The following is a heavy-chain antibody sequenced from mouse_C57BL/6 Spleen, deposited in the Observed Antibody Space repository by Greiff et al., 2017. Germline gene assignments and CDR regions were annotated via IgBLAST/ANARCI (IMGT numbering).Heavy chain of an antibody. V-gene: IGHV1-80*01. CDR2: IYPGDGDT. Sequence: VKLMESGAELVKPGASVKISCKASGYAFSSYWMNWVKQRPGKGLEWIGQIYPGDGDTNYNGKFKGKATLTADKSSSTAYMQRSSLTSEDSAVYFCARAVDYGSSPHWYFDVWGTGTTVTVSS. D-gene: IGHD1-1*01. CDR1: GYAFSSYW. CDR3: ARAVDYGSSPHWYFDV. J-gene: IGHJ1*03.